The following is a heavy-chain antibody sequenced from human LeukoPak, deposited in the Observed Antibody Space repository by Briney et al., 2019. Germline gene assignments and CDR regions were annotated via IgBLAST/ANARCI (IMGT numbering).Heavy chain of an antibody. CDR2: IYHSGST. D-gene: IGHD6-19*01. Sequence: PSETLSLTCTVSSYSISSGYYWGWIRQPPGKGLEWIGSIYHSGSTYYNPSLKSRVTISVDTSKNQFSLKLSSVTAADTAVYYCARDSRMDSSGWYVWFDPWGQGTLVTVSS. V-gene: IGHV4-38-2*02. J-gene: IGHJ5*02. CDR1: SYSISSGYY. CDR3: ARDSRMDSSGWYVWFDP.